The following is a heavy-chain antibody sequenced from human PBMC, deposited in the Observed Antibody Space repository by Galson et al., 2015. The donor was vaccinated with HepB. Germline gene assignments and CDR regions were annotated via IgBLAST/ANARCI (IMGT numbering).Heavy chain of an antibody. V-gene: IGHV1-3*01. D-gene: IGHD6-13*01. CDR2: INAGNGNT. J-gene: IGHJ4*02. Sequence: SVKVSCKASGYTFTRYAMHWVRQAPGQRLEWMGWINAGNGNTKYSQKFQGRVTITRDTSASTAYMELRSLRSDDTAVYYCARDSSSSWYYWGQGTLVTVSS. CDR3: ARDSSSSWYY. CDR1: GYTFTRYA.